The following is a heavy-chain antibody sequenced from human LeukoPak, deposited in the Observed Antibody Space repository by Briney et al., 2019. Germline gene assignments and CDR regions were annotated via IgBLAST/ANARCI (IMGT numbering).Heavy chain of an antibody. V-gene: IGHV1-2*02. CDR1: GYTFTGYY. D-gene: IGHD5-18*01. J-gene: IGHJ3*02. CDR3: ASYRGYSYGYDAFDI. Sequence: VASVKVSCKASGYTFTGYYMHWVRQAPGQGLEWMGWINPNSGGTNYAQKFQGRVTMTRDTSISTAYMELSRLRSDDTAVYYYASYRGYSYGYDAFDIWGQGTMVTVSS. CDR2: INPNSGGT.